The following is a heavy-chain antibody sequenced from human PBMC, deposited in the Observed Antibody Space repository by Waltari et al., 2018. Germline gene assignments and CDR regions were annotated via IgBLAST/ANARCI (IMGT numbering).Heavy chain of an antibody. CDR2: IGDHGATT. J-gene: IGHJ4*02. V-gene: IGHV3-23*01. D-gene: IGHD6-19*01. CDR1: GFIFSSYD. CDR3: AKDSVHSSGWYWYY. Sequence: EVQLLQSGGGLVQPGGSLTVSCAASGFIFSSYDMRWVHQAPGKGLEWGAYIGDHGATTMYADSVVCRFTVSRDNSKSTLSLHMNDLSAADTAIYYCAKDSVHSSGWYWYYWGQGTLVTVSS.